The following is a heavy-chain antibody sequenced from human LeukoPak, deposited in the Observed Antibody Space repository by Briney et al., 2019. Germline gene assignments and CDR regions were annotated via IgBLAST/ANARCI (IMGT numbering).Heavy chain of an antibody. CDR3: ARTAAIKPTYYYYGMDV. D-gene: IGHD2-2*02. J-gene: IGHJ6*02. Sequence: GASVKVSCKASGYSFTSHDINWVRQATGQGLEWMGWINPNSGGTNYAQKFQGRVTMTRDTSISTAYMELSRLRSDDTAVYYCARTAAIKPTYYYYGMDVWGQGTTVTVSS. CDR1: GYSFTSHD. CDR2: INPNSGGT. V-gene: IGHV1-2*02.